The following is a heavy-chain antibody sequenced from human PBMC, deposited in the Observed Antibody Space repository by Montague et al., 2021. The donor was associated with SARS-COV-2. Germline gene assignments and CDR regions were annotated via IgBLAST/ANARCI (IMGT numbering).Heavy chain of an antibody. CDR1: GDSVNRNY. CDR2: IFYSGST. D-gene: IGHD4-23*01. V-gene: IGHV4-59*02. CDR3: AKASRGYGGDFDS. Sequence: SETLSLTCSVSGDSVNRNYWSWVRQPPGKGLEWLGYIFYSGSTYNPSLSSRVTMSLDTSKNHFSLNLISVTAADTAVYYCAKASRGYGGDFDSWGQGTLVIVSS. J-gene: IGHJ4*02.